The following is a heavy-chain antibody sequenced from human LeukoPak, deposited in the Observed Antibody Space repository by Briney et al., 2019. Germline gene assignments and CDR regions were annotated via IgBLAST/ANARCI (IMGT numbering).Heavy chain of an antibody. V-gene: IGHV3-30-3*01. CDR3: ARTYYTYGMDV. Sequence: GGSLRLSCAASGFTFSSYAMPWVRQAPGKGLEWVAVISYDGSNKYYADSVKGRFTISRDNSKNTLYLQMNSLRAEDTAVYYCARTYYTYGMDVWGQGTTVTVSS. CDR2: ISYDGSNK. CDR1: GFTFSSYA. J-gene: IGHJ6*02. D-gene: IGHD3-3*01.